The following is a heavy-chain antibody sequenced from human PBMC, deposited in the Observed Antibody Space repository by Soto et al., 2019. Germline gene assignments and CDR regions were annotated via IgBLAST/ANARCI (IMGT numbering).Heavy chain of an antibody. Sequence: EAQVVESGGGLVKPGGSLRLSCNFTFSMYSMNWVRQAPGKGLEWVASISRGSAFIKYADTVKGRFSISRDNAKNSVSLQMNSLRAEDTAMYYCTRDQGGSYDSWFDPWGRVTLVTFSS. CDR2: ISRGSAFI. V-gene: IGHV3-21*01. D-gene: IGHD1-26*01. CDR3: TRDQGGSYDSWFDP. CDR1: TFSMYS. J-gene: IGHJ5*02.